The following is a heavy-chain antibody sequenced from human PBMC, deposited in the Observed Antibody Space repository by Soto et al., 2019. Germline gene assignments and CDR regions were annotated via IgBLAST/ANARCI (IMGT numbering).Heavy chain of an antibody. CDR3: ARLGSSWPKSFDP. CDR1: GGSISSYY. D-gene: IGHD6-13*01. Sequence: SETLSLTCTVSGGSISSYYWSWIRQPPGKGLEWIGYIYYSGSTNYNPSLKSRVTISVDTSKNQFSLKLSSVTAADTAVYYCARLGSSWPKSFDPWGQGTLVTVSS. CDR2: IYYSGST. J-gene: IGHJ5*02. V-gene: IGHV4-59*12.